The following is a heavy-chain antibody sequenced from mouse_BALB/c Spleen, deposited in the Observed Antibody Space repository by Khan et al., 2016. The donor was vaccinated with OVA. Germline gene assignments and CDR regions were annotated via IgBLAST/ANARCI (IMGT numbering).Heavy chain of an antibody. CDR3: ARDRIDY. Sequence: QVQLKESGAEQAKPGASVKMSCKTSGYTFSSYWMHWVKQGPGQGLEWIGYINPTSGYTEYNEKFKHKATLSADKSSSTAYMQLTSLTSEDSAVYYCARDRIDYWGQGTTLTVSS. CDR1: GYTFSSYW. CDR2: INPTSGYT. V-gene: IGHV1-7*01. J-gene: IGHJ2*01.